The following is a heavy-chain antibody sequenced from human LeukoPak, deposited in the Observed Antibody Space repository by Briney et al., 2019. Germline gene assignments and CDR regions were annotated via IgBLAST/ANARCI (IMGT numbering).Heavy chain of an antibody. V-gene: IGHV4-34*01. CDR3: ARVTRGYSYGYYLRYYYMDV. J-gene: IGHJ6*03. CDR2: FNHSGST. CDR1: GGSFGGYY. Sequence: SGTLSLTCDAYGGSFGGYYWSGIRQPPGRGLEWTGEFNHSGSTNYNPSLKSRVTISVDTSKNQFSLKLSSVTAADTAVYYCARVTRGYSYGYYLRYYYMDVWGKGTTVTVSS. D-gene: IGHD5-18*01.